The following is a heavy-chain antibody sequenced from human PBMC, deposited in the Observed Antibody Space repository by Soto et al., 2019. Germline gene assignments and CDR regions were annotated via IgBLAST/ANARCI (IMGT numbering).Heavy chain of an antibody. CDR3: VSDRRYGHASVHDS. Sequence: QAHLVESGGGVVQPGRSLRLSCAASGFTFTSYGMHWVRQAPGTRLEWVAVISYDGGLQHYADSVKGRFTISRDNSKNMVLLQMNSLRAEDTAVYYCVSDRRYGHASVHDSWGQGTLVSVSS. CDR2: ISYDGGLQ. D-gene: IGHD5-18*01. V-gene: IGHV3-30*03. CDR1: GFTFTSYG. J-gene: IGHJ5*01.